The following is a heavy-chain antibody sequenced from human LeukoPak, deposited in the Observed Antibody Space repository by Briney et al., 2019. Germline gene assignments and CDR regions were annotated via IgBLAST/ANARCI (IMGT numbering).Heavy chain of an antibody. Sequence: SVKVSCKASGGTFSSYAISWVRQAPGQGLEWMVGIIPIFGTANYAQKFQGRVTITADESTSTAYMELSSLRSEDTAVYYCARGGGYCSGGSCQLDYWGQGTLVTVSS. V-gene: IGHV1-69*13. D-gene: IGHD2-15*01. CDR1: GGTFSSYA. J-gene: IGHJ4*02. CDR2: IIPIFGTA. CDR3: ARGGGYCSGGSCQLDY.